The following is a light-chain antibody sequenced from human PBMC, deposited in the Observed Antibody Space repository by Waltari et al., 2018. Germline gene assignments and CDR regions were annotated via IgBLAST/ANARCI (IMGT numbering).Light chain of an antibody. CDR3: QSYDRSLSGSV. Sequence: QSVLTQPPSVSGAPGPRVTISCTGSSSNIGAGYDAHWYQHLPGTGPKLIICGDNNRPSGVPDRFSGSKSGTSASLAITGLQAEDEADYYCQSYDRSLSGSVFGGGTK. V-gene: IGLV1-40*01. J-gene: IGLJ2*01. CDR1: SSNIGAGYD. CDR2: GDN.